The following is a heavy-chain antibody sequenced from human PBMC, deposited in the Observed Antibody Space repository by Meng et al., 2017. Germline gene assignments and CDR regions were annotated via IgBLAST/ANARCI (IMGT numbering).Heavy chain of an antibody. CDR2: ISSSGSTI. CDR1: GFTFSSYE. Sequence: GESLKISCAASGFTFSSYEMNWVRQAPGKGLEWVSYISSSGSTIYYADSVKGRFTISRDNAKNSLYLQMNSLRAEDTAVYYCARYVGYSYGYGTDYYGMDVWGQGTTVTGYS. D-gene: IGHD5-18*01. J-gene: IGHJ6*01. V-gene: IGHV3-48*03. CDR3: ARYVGYSYGYGTDYYGMDV.